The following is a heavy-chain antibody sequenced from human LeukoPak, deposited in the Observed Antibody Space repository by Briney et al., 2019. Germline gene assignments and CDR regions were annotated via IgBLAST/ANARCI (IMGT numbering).Heavy chain of an antibody. CDR1: GYSFTSYW. Sequence: GESLRISCKGSGYSFTSYWISWVRQMPGKGLEWMGRIDPSGSYTNYSPSFQGHVTISADKSISTAYLQWSSLKAPDTAVYYCARYSWIQLWFDPWGQGTLVTVSS. D-gene: IGHD5-18*01. CDR2: IDPSGSYT. CDR3: ARYSWIQLWFDP. J-gene: IGHJ5*02. V-gene: IGHV5-10-1*01.